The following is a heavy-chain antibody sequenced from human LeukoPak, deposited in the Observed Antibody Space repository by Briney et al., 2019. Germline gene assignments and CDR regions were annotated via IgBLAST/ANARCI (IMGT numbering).Heavy chain of an antibody. Sequence: SETLSLTCAVYDGSFSGYYWSWIRQPPGKGLEWIGEINHSGSTNYNPSLKSRVTISLDTSKKQFSLKLSSVTAADTAVYYCARGRGEGRGISMVRGVRAPSYNWFDPWGHGTLVTVSS. J-gene: IGHJ5*02. CDR3: ARGRGEGRGISMVRGVRAPSYNWFDP. CDR1: DGSFSGYY. V-gene: IGHV4-34*01. CDR2: INHSGST. D-gene: IGHD3-10*01.